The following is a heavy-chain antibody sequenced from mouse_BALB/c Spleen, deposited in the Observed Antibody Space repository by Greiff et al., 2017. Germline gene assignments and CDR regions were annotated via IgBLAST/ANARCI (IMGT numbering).Heavy chain of an antibody. J-gene: IGHJ4*01. CDR2: IDPANGNT. D-gene: IGHD2-14*01. Sequence: VQLQQSGAELVKPGASVKLSCTASGSNIKDTYMHWVKQRPEQGLEWIGRIDPANGNTKYDPKFQGKATITADTSSNTAYLQLSSLTSEDTAVYYCAYRYDAAMDYWGQGTSVTVSS. CDR1: GSNIKDTY. CDR3: AYRYDAAMDY. V-gene: IGHV14-3*02.